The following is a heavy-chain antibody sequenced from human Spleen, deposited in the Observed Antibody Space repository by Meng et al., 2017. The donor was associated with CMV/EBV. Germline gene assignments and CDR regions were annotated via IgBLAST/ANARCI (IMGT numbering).Heavy chain of an antibody. D-gene: IGHD2-8*01. CDR1: GFPFRSYA. CDR3: ARGRCTNGVCYGFDY. V-gene: IGHV3-30*04. CDR2: VSYDGSNK. J-gene: IGHJ4*02. Sequence: GFPFRSYAMHWVRQAPGKGLEWVALVSYDGSNKYYGDSVKGRFTISRDNSKNTLFLQMNSLRTEDTALYYCARGRCTNGVCYGFDYWGQGTLVTVSS.